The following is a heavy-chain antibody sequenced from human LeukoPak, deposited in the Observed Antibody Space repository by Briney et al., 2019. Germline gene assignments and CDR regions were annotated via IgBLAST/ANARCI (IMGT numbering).Heavy chain of an antibody. CDR2: IKSKSERGTT. Sequence: GGSLRLSCEASGFTFSTYPMHWVRQAPGKGLEWVGRIKSKSERGTTDYAAPVKGRFTISRDGSTNTVYLHMNSLKTEDTAVYFCTSNLYCSTSSCYTLDNWGQGTLVAVSP. CDR1: GFTFSTYP. D-gene: IGHD2-2*02. V-gene: IGHV3-15*01. J-gene: IGHJ4*02. CDR3: TSNLYCSTSSCYTLDN.